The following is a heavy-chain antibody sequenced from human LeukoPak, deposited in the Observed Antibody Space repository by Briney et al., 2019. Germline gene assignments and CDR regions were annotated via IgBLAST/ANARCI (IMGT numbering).Heavy chain of an antibody. CDR3: ATGGYSYGFVRTFDI. J-gene: IGHJ3*02. CDR2: IYHSGST. V-gene: IGHV4-4*02. Sequence: SGTLSLTCAVSGGSISSSSWWSWVRQPPGKGLEWIGEIYHSGSTNYNPSLKSRVTISVDTSKNQFSLKLSSVTAAGTAVYYCATGGYSYGFVRTFDIWGQGTMVTVSS. CDR1: GGSISSSSW. D-gene: IGHD5-18*01.